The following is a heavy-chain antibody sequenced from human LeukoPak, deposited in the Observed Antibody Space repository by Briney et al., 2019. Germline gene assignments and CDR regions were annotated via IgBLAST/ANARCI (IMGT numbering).Heavy chain of an antibody. CDR1: GFSLSTSGVG. CDR2: IYWDDDK. Sequence: SGPTLVNPTQTLTLTCTFSGFSLSTSGVGVGWIRQPPGKALEWLALIYWDDDKRYSPSLKSRLTITKDTSKNQVVLTMTNMDPVDTATYYCAHRQYCGGDCYSRIGWFDPWGQGTLVTVSS. D-gene: IGHD2-21*02. V-gene: IGHV2-5*02. J-gene: IGHJ5*02. CDR3: AHRQYCGGDCYSRIGWFDP.